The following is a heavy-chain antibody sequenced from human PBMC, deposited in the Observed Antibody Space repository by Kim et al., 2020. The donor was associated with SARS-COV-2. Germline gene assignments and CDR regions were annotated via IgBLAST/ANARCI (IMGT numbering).Heavy chain of an antibody. D-gene: IGHD6-19*01. CDR2: IYYSGIS. V-gene: IGHV4-61*08. Sequence: SETLSLTCTVSGASVSSGGYFWSWIRQPPGKGLEWIGYIYYSGISNYNPSLKSRVTISLDTSKNQFSLNLNSVTAADTAVYYCARRLGSGWYYFDYWGRGTLVTVSS. CDR1: GASVSSGGYF. CDR3: ARRLGSGWYYFDY. J-gene: IGHJ4*02.